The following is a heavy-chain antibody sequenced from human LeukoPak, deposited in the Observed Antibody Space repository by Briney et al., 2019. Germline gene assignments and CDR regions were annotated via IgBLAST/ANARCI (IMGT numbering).Heavy chain of an antibody. CDR1: GFTVSDSY. V-gene: IGHV3-66*02. Sequence: SGGSLRVSCAASGFTVSDSYMSWVRQAPGKGLEWVSVIYNVGTTEYADSVRGRFTISRDNSKNTLYLRMNGLRPEDTAVYYCARENGYCSTTSCPFGYWGQGILVTVSS. D-gene: IGHD2-2*01. CDR2: IYNVGTT. CDR3: ARENGYCSTTSCPFGY. J-gene: IGHJ4*02.